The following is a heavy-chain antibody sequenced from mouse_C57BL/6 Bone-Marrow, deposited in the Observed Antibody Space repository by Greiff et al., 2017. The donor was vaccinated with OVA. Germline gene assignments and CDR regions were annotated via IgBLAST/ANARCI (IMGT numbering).Heavy chain of an antibody. J-gene: IGHJ2*01. CDR3: ARYMGLNPYYFDY. CDR1: GFTFTDYY. V-gene: IGHV7-3*01. CDR2: IRNKANGYTT. Sequence: EVKLVESGGGLVQPGGSLSLSCAASGFTFTDYYMSWVRQPPGKALEWLGFIRNKANGYTTEYSASVKGRFTISRDNSQSILYLQMNALRAEDSATYYCARYMGLNPYYFDYWGQGTTLTVSS. D-gene: IGHD2-4*01.